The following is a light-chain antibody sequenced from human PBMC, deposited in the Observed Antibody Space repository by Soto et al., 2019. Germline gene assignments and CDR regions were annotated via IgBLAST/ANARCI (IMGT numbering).Light chain of an antibody. Sequence: DIAMTQSPDSLAVSLGERATINCKSSQSVLYSSNNKNYLAWYQQKPGQPPKLLIYWASTRESGIGVPDRFSGSGSGTDFTLTISSPQAEDVAVYYCQQYYSSPYTFGQGTKLEIK. V-gene: IGKV4-1*01. J-gene: IGKJ2*01. CDR2: WAS. CDR3: QQYYSSPYT. CDR1: QSVLYSSNNKNY.